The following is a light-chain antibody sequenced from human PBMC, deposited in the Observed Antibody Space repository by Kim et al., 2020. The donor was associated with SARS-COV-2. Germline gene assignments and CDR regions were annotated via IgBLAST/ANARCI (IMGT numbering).Light chain of an antibody. J-gene: IGLJ3*02. CDR2: RDS. CDR1: NIGSKN. Sequence: SVALGLTATITCGGNNIGSKNVPWYQQKPGQAPVLVIYRDSNRPSGIPERFSGSNSGNTATLTISRAQAGDEADYYCQVWDSSTAVFGGGTQLTVL. CDR3: QVWDSSTAV. V-gene: IGLV3-9*01.